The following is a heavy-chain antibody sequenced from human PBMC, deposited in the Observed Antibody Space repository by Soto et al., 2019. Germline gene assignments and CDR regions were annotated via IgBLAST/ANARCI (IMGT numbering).Heavy chain of an antibody. CDR2: ISYDGSNK. V-gene: IGHV3-30*18. CDR1: GFTFSSYG. Sequence: HPGGSLRLSCAASGFTFSSYGMHWVRQAPGKGLEWVAVISYDGSNKYYADSVKGRFTISRDNSKNTLYLQMNSLRAEDTAVYYCAKIVPYSGFDHWGQGTLVTVSS. D-gene: IGHD1-26*01. J-gene: IGHJ5*02. CDR3: AKIVPYSGFDH.